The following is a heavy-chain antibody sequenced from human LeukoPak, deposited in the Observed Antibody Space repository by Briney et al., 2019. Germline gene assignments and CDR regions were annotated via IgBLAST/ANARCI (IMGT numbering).Heavy chain of an antibody. CDR2: ISYDGSNK. CDR1: GLTISSYG. V-gene: IGHV3-30*03. J-gene: IGHJ6*02. Sequence: PGRSPRLSCAASGLTISSYGMHWVRQAPGKGLEWVAVISYDGSNKYYADSVKGRFTISRDNSKNTLYLQMNSLRAEDTAVYYCARVRGIWFGELSTDYYGMDVWGQGTTVTVSS. D-gene: IGHD3-10*01. CDR3: ARVRGIWFGELSTDYYGMDV.